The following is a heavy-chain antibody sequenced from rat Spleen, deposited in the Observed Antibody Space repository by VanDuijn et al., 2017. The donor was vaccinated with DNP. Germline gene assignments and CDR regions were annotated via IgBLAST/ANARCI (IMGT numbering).Heavy chain of an antibody. CDR3: ARQLGDFDY. J-gene: IGHJ2*01. Sequence: EVQLVESGGGLVQPGRSLKLSCEASGFTFSDYNMAWVRQAPKKGLEWVANILYDGSRTFYRDSVKGRFTISRDNAKSTLYLQMDSLTSEDTATYYCARQLGDFDYWGQGVMVTVSS. D-gene: IGHD5-1*01. V-gene: IGHV5S10*01. CDR2: ILYDGSRT. CDR1: GFTFSDYN.